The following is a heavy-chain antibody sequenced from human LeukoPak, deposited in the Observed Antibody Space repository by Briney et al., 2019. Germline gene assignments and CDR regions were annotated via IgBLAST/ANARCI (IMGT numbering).Heavy chain of an antibody. CDR2: IYPGESDT. D-gene: IGHD2-2*01. V-gene: IGHV5-51*01. Sequence: GESLKISCQGSGYSFTSYWIGWVRQLPGKGLEWMGIIYPGESDTSFSPSFQGQVTISADKSISTAYLQWSSLKASDTAMYYCSRRGCSSSCCHVDYWGQGTLVTVSS. CDR1: GYSFTSYW. CDR3: SRRGCSSSCCHVDY. J-gene: IGHJ4*02.